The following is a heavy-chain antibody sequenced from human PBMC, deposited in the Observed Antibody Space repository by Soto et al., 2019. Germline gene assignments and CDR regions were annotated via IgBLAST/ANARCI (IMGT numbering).Heavy chain of an antibody. V-gene: IGHV3-33*01. CDR1: GFTFSSYG. Sequence: QVQLVESGGGVFQPGRSLRLSCAASGFTFSSYGMHWVRQAPGKGLEWVAVIWYDGSNKYYADSVKGRFTISRDNSKNRLYLQMNSLRAEDTAVYYCARGRITLVRGVSPPDYWGQGTLVTVSS. J-gene: IGHJ4*02. CDR3: ARGRITLVRGVSPPDY. CDR2: IWYDGSNK. D-gene: IGHD3-10*01.